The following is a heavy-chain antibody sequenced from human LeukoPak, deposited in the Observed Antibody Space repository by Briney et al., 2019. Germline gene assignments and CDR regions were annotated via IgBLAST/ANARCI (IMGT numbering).Heavy chain of an antibody. J-gene: IGHJ4*02. CDR3: TRGGSYGDF. D-gene: IGHD3-16*01. V-gene: IGHV3-74*01. Sequence: GGSLRLSCGASGFTFRSYWMHWVRHAPGRGLVWVSSMKSDGSTRSYADSVKGRFTISRDNTKNTLYLQMSSLIAADTAVYYCTRGGSYGDFWGQGTLVTVSS. CDR2: MKSDGSTR. CDR1: GFTFRSYW.